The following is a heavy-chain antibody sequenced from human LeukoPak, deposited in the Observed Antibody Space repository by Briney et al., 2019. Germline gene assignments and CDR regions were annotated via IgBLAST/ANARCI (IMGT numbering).Heavy chain of an antibody. V-gene: IGHV4-59*08. CDR1: GGSINRYY. J-gene: IGHJ2*01. CDR2: IYYSGST. D-gene: IGHD3-3*02. Sequence: PSETLSLTCTVSGGSINRYYWSWIRQPPGKGLEWVGDIYYSGSTKYNPSLKTRVTISVDTSKNQVSLKLNSVTAADTAVYYCARVSRPSWYFDLWGRGTLVTVSS. CDR3: ARVSRPSWYFDL.